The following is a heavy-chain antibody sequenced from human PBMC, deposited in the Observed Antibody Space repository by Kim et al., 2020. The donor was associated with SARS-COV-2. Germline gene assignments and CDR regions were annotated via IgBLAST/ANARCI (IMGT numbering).Heavy chain of an antibody. CDR2: INSDGSST. J-gene: IGHJ4*02. CDR1: GFTFSSYW. D-gene: IGHD6-19*01. CDR3: ARVCGARCSGWYLIDY. Sequence: GGSLRLSCAASGFTFSSYWMHWVRQAPGKGLVWVSRINSDGSSTSYADSVKGRFTISRDNAKNTLYLQMNSLRAEDTAEYYCARVCGARCSGWYLIDYWGQGTLVTVSS. V-gene: IGHV3-74*01.